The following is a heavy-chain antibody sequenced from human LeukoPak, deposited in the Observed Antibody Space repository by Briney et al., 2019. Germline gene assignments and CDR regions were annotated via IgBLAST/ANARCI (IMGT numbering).Heavy chain of an antibody. CDR3: ARDQGELLHDAFDI. Sequence: SETLSLTCTVSGGSISSYCWSWIRQPPGKGLEWIGYIYYSGSTNYNPSLKSRLTISVDTSKNQFSLKLSSVTAADTAVYYCARDQGELLHDAFDIWGQGTMVTVSS. CDR2: IYYSGST. D-gene: IGHD1-26*01. CDR1: GGSISSYC. J-gene: IGHJ3*02. V-gene: IGHV4-59*01.